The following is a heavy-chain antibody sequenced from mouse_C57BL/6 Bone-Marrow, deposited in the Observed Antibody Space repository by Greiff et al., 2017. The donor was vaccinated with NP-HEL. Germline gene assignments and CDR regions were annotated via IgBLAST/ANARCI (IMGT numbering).Heavy chain of an antibody. Sequence: QVQLQQSGAELARPGASVKLSCTASGYTFTSYGISWVKQRPGQGLEWIGEIYPRSGNTYYNEKFTGKATLTADKSSNTAYMELRNLTSEDSAVYFCADLRLKKHYYAMDYWGQGTAVTVSS. D-gene: IGHD3-2*02. CDR2: IYPRSGNT. J-gene: IGHJ4*01. CDR1: GYTFTSYG. CDR3: ADLRLKKHYYAMDY. V-gene: IGHV1-81*01.